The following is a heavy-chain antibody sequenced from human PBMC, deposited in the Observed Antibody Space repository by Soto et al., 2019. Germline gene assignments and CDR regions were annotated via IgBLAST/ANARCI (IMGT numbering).Heavy chain of an antibody. CDR3: ERDNPIPVGYYGMDV. CDR1: GYTFTGYY. Sequence: ASVKVSCKASGYTFTGYYMHWVRQAPGQGLEWMGWINPNSGGTNYAQKFQGWVTMTRDTSISTAYMELSRLRSDDTAVYYCERDNPIPVGYYGMDVWGQGTTVTVSS. J-gene: IGHJ6*02. V-gene: IGHV1-2*04. D-gene: IGHD2-21*01. CDR2: INPNSGGT.